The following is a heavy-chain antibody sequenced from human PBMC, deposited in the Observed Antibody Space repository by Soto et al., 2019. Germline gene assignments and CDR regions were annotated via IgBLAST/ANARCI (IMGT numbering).Heavy chain of an antibody. CDR2: IYHSGST. V-gene: IGHV4-4*02. CDR1: SGSISSSNW. Sequence: QVQLQESGPGLVKPSGTLSLTGAVSSGSISSSNWWSWVRQPPGKGLEWIGEIYHSGSTNYNPSLKSRVTISVDKSKNQFSLKLSSVTAADTAVYYCARSLSDIVVVPAARSGVSQNWFDPWGQGTLVTVSS. D-gene: IGHD2-2*01. J-gene: IGHJ5*02. CDR3: ARSLSDIVVVPAARSGVSQNWFDP.